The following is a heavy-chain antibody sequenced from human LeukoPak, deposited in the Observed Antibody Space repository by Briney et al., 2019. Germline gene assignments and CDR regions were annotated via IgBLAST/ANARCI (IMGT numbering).Heavy chain of an antibody. CDR3: ARARLERPRENEGFDY. Sequence: GASVKVSCRASGYTFTSYDINWVRQATGQGLEWMGWMNPNSGNTGYAQKFQGRVTMTRNTSISTAYMELSSLRSEDTAVYYCARARLERPRENEGFDYWGQGTLVTVSS. CDR1: GYTFTSYD. V-gene: IGHV1-8*01. J-gene: IGHJ4*02. D-gene: IGHD1-1*01. CDR2: MNPNSGNT.